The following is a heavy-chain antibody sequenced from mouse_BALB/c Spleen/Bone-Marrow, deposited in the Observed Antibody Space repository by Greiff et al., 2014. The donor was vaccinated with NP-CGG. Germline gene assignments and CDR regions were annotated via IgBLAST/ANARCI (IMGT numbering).Heavy chain of an antibody. Sequence: DLVKPGASVKLSCKASGYIFTSYWINWIKQRPGQGLEWIGRIAPGSGGKYYNKMLKDKATLTVDTSSSTAYIQLSSLSSEDSAVYFCAREDYRYGDWYFDVWGAGTSVTVSS. J-gene: IGHJ1*01. CDR3: AREDYRYGDWYFDV. D-gene: IGHD2-14*01. CDR2: IAPGSGGK. CDR1: GYIFTSYW. V-gene: IGHV1S41*01.